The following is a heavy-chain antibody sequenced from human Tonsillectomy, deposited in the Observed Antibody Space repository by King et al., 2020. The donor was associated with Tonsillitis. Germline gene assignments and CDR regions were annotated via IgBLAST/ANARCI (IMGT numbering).Heavy chain of an antibody. CDR2: IFSHDDK. CDR3: GRXQGLQAPDV. CDR1: GFSLSNLRMG. J-gene: IGHJ6*02. Sequence: TLKESGPMLVKPTETLTLICNVSGFSLSNLRMGVNWIRQPPGQALEWLAHIFSHDDKSYSSSLKNRLHIAKDTSKSQVVLTLTNVDPEDTGTDYCGRXQGLQAPDVWXXGTXVXVSS. V-gene: IGHV2-26*01.